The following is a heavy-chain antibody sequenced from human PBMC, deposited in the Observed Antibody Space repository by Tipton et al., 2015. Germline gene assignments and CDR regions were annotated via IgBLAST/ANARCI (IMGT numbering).Heavy chain of an antibody. V-gene: IGHV4-34*01. CDR1: GGSFSGYY. CDR3: ACQDYDSLTRDYQTVDY. D-gene: IGHD3-9*01. Sequence: TLSLTCAVYGGSFSGYYWNWIRQPPGKGLEWSGEINHSGSTNYNPSLKSRVTISVDTSKNQFSLKLSSVTAADTAVYYCACQDYDSLTRDYQTVDYWGQGPLVTVSS. CDR2: INHSGST. J-gene: IGHJ4*02.